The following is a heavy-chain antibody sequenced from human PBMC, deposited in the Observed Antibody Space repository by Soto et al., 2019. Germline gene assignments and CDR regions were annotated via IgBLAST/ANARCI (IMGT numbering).Heavy chain of an antibody. CDR1: GGSIASSLYY. D-gene: IGHD6-19*01. CDR2: IYYSGST. J-gene: IGHJ4*02. Sequence: SETLSLTCTVSGGSIASSLYYWGWVRQSPGKGLEWIESIYYSGSTHYNPSLKSRVTVSVDTSKNHFSLKLTSVTAADTAVYFCVSHRNYIVVSGSSFDYWSQGTLVTVSS. V-gene: IGHV4-39*01. CDR3: VSHRNYIVVSGSSFDY.